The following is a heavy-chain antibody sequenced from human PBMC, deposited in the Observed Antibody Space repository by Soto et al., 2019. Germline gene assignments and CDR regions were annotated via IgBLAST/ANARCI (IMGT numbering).Heavy chain of an antibody. J-gene: IGHJ3*02. CDR3: ASAFGDYGIDAFDI. D-gene: IGHD4-17*01. CDR1: GFTFSDYY. CDR2: ISSSGSTI. V-gene: IGHV3-11*01. Sequence: PGGSLRLSCAASGFTFSDYYMSWIRQAPGKGLEWVSYISSSGSTIYYADSVKGRFTISRDNAKNSLYLQMNSLRAEDTAVYYCASAFGDYGIDAFDIWGQGTMVTVSS.